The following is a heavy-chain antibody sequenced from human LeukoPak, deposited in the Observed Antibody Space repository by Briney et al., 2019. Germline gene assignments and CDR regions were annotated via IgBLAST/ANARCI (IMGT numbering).Heavy chain of an antibody. CDR2: ISVSEGTT. V-gene: IGHV3-23*01. CDR1: GFIFSDYA. J-gene: IGHJ3*01. D-gene: IGHD3-10*01. CDR3: VKAPSGLIKGSYDV. Sequence: PGGSLRLSCVASGFIFSDYAVTWVRQAPGKGLVWVSSISVSEGTTHYADSVKGRFTISRDNSKNTLYLQMNSLGGDDTAVYYCVKAPSGLIKGSYDVWGQGTMVTVSS.